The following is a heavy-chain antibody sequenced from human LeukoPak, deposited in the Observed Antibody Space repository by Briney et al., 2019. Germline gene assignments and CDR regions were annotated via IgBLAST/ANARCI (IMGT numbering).Heavy chain of an antibody. J-gene: IGHJ4*02. CDR1: GFTFSSYA. V-gene: IGHV3-21*01. Sequence: GGSLRLSCAASGFTFSSYAMSWVRQAPGKGLEWVSSISSSSSYIYYADSVKGRFTISRDNAKNSLYLQMNSLRAEDTAVYYCARGPYYDFWSGAVGPTAIDYWGQGTLVTVSS. D-gene: IGHD3-3*01. CDR3: ARGPYYDFWSGAVGPTAIDY. CDR2: ISSSSSYI.